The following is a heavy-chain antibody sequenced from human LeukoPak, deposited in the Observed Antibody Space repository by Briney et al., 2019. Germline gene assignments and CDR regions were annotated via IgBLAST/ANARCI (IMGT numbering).Heavy chain of an antibody. Sequence: GGSLRLSCAASGFTFSSYDMSWVRQAPGRGLEWVSGISGSGGSTYHADSVEGRFTISRDNSKNTLYLQMNSLRAEDAAVYYCAKRGPARNYCFDPWGQGTLVTVSS. CDR1: GFTFSSYD. V-gene: IGHV3-23*01. CDR3: AKRGPARNYCFDP. D-gene: IGHD6-6*01. CDR2: ISGSGGST. J-gene: IGHJ5*02.